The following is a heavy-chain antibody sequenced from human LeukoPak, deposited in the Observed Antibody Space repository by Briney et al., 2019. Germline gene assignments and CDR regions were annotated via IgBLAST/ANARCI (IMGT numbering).Heavy chain of an antibody. CDR1: GYTFTGYH. D-gene: IGHD5-24*01. CDR3: ARVAVEMASWFDP. J-gene: IGHJ5*02. Sequence: ASVTVSCKASGYTFTGYHMHWVRQAPGQGLEWMGWINPNSGDTNYAQKFQGRVTMTRDTSISTAYVELSRLRTDNTAVYYCARVAVEMASWFDPWGQGTLVTVSS. CDR2: INPNSGDT. V-gene: IGHV1-2*02.